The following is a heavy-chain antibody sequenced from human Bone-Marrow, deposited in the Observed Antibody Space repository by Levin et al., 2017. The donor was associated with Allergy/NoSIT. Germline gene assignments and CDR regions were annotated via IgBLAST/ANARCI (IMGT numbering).Heavy chain of an antibody. CDR3: AKKGVAAADAVDY. V-gene: IGHV3-23*01. CDR1: GFTFSSYA. CDR2: ISGSGSST. J-gene: IGHJ4*02. D-gene: IGHD6-13*01. Sequence: HPGGSLRLSCAASGFTFSSYAMSWVRQAPGKGLEWVSAISGSGSSTYYADSVKGRFTISRDNSKNTLYLQMSSLRAEDTAVYYCAKKGVAAADAVDYWGQGTLVTVSS.